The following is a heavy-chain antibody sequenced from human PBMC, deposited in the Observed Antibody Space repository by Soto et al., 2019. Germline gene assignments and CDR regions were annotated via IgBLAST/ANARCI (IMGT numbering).Heavy chain of an antibody. V-gene: IGHV1-69*06. CDR3: ARDVRDRPGYCTNGVCYYYYYGMDV. Sequence: SVKVSCKASGGTFSSYAISWVRQAPGQGLEWMGGIIPIFGTANYAQKFQGRVTITADKSTSTAYMELSSLRSEDTAVYYCARDVRDRPGYCTNGVCYYYYYGMDVWGQGTTVTAP. CDR2: IIPIFGTA. D-gene: IGHD2-8*01. J-gene: IGHJ6*02. CDR1: GGTFSSYA.